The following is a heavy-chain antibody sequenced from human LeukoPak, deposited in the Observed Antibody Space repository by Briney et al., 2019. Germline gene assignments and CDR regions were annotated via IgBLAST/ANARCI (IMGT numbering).Heavy chain of an antibody. CDR2: IYSGGKT. J-gene: IGHJ4*02. Sequence: GGSLRLSCAASGRSVSTKYMTWVRQAPGKGLEWVAVIYSGGKTYYAESVKGRFTISRNNSENTLDLQMNSLRAEDTAVYYCARRSATLYFDYWRQGTLVTVSS. D-gene: IGHD3-3*01. V-gene: IGHV3-66*02. CDR1: GRSVSTKY. CDR3: ARRSATLYFDY.